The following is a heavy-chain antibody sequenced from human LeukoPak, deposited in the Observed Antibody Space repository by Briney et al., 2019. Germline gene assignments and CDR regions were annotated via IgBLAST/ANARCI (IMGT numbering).Heavy chain of an antibody. Sequence: GGSLRLSCAASGFTFSSYAMTWVRQAPGKGLEWVAAMSGSGTTTYSADSAKGRFTISRDNSKNTPYVEMSSLRAEDTAVYYCAKFFAPSGGASGWPWTIDCWGQGTLVTASS. CDR1: GFTFSSYA. J-gene: IGHJ4*02. CDR2: MSGSGTTT. CDR3: AKFFAPSGGASGWPWTIDC. V-gene: IGHV3-23*01. D-gene: IGHD6-19*01.